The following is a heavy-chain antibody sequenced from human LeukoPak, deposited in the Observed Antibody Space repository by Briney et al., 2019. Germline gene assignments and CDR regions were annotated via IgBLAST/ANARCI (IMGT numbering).Heavy chain of an antibody. CDR3: LRRHYGGYGDN. D-gene: IGHD4-17*01. J-gene: IGHJ4*02. CDR1: GLQSSSYW. CDR2: INSDGGST. Sequence: GGSLRLSCAASGLQSSSYWMHWVRQPPGKGLVWVSRINSDGGSTTYADSVKGRFTISRDNARNTLYLQMNSLRAEDTAVYYCLRRHYGGYGDNWGQGTLVTVSS. V-gene: IGHV3-74*01.